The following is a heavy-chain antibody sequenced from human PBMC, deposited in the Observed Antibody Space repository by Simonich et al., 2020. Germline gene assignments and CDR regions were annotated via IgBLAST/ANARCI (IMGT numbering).Heavy chain of an antibody. J-gene: IGHJ3*02. CDR2: INPNSGGT. V-gene: IGHV1-2*02. CDR1: GYTITGYY. D-gene: IGHD1-26*01. Sequence: QVQLVQSGAEVKKPGASVKVSCKASGYTITGYYMPRVRQAPGQGLEVMGSINPNSGGTNYAQKVQGRVTMTRDTSISTDYMELSRLRSDDTAVYYCARGLLSGSYYAFDIWGQGTMVTVSS. CDR3: ARGLLSGSYYAFDI.